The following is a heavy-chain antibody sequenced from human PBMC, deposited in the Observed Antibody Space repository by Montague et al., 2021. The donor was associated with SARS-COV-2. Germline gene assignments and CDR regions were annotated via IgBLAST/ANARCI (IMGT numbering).Heavy chain of an antibody. V-gene: IGHV4-59*02. Sequence: SETLSLTCTVSGGSVSRYYWSWIRQSPGKGLQWLWYIYYSGSTDYNPSLKSRVTMSVDTSKNQLSLRLNSVTTADTAVYFCARAGGFYDYWSGYSSSAGFFDPWGQGILVTVSS. D-gene: IGHD3-3*01. CDR2: IYYSGST. J-gene: IGHJ5*02. CDR3: ARAGGFYDYWSGYSSSAGFFDP. CDR1: GGSVSRYY.